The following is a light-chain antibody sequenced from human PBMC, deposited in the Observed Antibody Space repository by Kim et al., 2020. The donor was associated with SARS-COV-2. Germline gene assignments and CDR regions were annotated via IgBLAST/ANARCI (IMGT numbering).Light chain of an antibody. J-gene: IGLJ3*02. CDR3: QSYDTRVSGSV. V-gene: IGLV1-40*01. CDR2: RDV. CDR1: SSNIGAGYD. Sequence: QSVLAQPSSVSGAPGQKVSISCTGRSSNIGAGYDVHWYKQLPGTAPKVFFYRDVKRPSGVPDRFSGSRSGPSASLVISGLQVDDEGDYYCQSYDTRVSGSVFGGGTRLTVL.